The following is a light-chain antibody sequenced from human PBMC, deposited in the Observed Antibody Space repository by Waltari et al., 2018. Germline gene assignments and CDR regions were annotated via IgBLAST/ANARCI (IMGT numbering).Light chain of an antibody. CDR3: QQYSSFST. V-gene: IGKV1-5*03. CDR1: QSVGTW. Sequence: DIQMTQSPSTLSASVGDRVTISCRASQSVGTWLAWYQQKPGKAPKLLIYMASSLDSGVPSRFSGSGSGTDFMLTISSLQPDDFATYSCQQYSSFSTFGQGTKV. J-gene: IGKJ2*01. CDR2: MAS.